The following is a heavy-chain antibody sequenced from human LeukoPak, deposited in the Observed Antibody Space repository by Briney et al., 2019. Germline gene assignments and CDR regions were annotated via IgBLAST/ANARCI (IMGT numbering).Heavy chain of an antibody. D-gene: IGHD3-22*01. CDR1: GFTFSSYW. V-gene: IGHV3-7*03. Sequence: GGSLRLSCAASGFTFSSYWMSWVRQAPGKGLEWVANIEQDGSEKSYVDSVKGRFTISRDNAKNPLYLQMDSLRAEDTAVYYCARAPYYSRVEAYFDYWGQGTLVAVSS. J-gene: IGHJ4*02. CDR3: ARAPYYSRVEAYFDY. CDR2: IEQDGSEK.